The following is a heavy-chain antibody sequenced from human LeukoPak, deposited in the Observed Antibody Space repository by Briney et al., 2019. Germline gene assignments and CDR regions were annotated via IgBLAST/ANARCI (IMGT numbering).Heavy chain of an antibody. CDR1: GYTFTSYA. CDR3: ARTNVLLWFGESTYFDY. Sequence: EASVKVSCKASGYTFTSYAMHWVRQAPGQRLEWMGWINAGNGNTKYSQKFQGRVTITRDTSASTAYMELSSLRSEDTAVYYCARTNVLLWFGESTYFDYWGQGTLVTVSS. D-gene: IGHD3-10*01. J-gene: IGHJ4*02. V-gene: IGHV1-3*01. CDR2: INAGNGNT.